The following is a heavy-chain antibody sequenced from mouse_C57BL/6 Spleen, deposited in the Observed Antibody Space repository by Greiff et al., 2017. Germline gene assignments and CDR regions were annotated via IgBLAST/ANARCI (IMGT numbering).Heavy chain of an antibody. CDR2: IDPETGGT. CDR1: GYTFTDYE. CDR3: TRTELTGGMDYAMDY. Sequence: QVQLQQSGAELVRPGASVTLSCKASGYTFTDYEMHWVKQTPVHGLEWIGAIDPETGGTAYNQKFKGKAILTADKSSSTAYMELRSLTSEDSAVYYCTRTELTGGMDYAMDYWGQGTSVTVSS. J-gene: IGHJ4*01. D-gene: IGHD4-1*01. V-gene: IGHV1-15*01.